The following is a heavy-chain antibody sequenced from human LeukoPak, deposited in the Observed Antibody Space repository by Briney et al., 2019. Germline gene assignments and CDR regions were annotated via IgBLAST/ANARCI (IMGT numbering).Heavy chain of an antibody. J-gene: IGHJ6*02. Sequence: GGSLRLSCAASGFTFSNYWVHWVRQAPGKGLVWVSRINPDGSTINYADSVKGRFTISRDNAKNSLYLQMNSLRAEDTAVYYCARITDYYGMDVWGQGTTVTVSS. CDR2: INPDGSTI. V-gene: IGHV3-74*01. CDR3: ARITDYYGMDV. CDR1: GFTFSNYW.